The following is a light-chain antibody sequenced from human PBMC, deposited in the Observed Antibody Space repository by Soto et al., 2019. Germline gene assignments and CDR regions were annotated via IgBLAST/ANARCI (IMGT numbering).Light chain of an antibody. CDR3: LLYYGGAHIV. Sequence: QTVVTQEPSLTVSPGGTVTLTCASSTGAVTSGNYASWFQQFPGQPPRTLIYTTNNRHSWTPARFSGSLLGGRAALTLSGAQPEDEAEYYCLLYYGGAHIVFGGGTTLTVL. CDR1: TGAVTSGNY. J-gene: IGLJ3*02. V-gene: IGLV7-43*01. CDR2: TTN.